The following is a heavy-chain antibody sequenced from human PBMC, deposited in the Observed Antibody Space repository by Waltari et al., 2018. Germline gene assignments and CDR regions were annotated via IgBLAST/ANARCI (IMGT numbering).Heavy chain of an antibody. V-gene: IGHV3-30*02. J-gene: IGHJ3*02. Sequence: QVQLVESGGGVVQPGGSLRLSCAASGFTFSSYGMHWVRQAPGKGREWVAFIRYDGSNKYYADSVKGRFTISRDNSKNTLYLQMNSLRAEDTAVYYCAKDFRPIWGSIAAAAPDAFDIWGQGTMVTVSS. CDR1: GFTFSSYG. D-gene: IGHD6-13*01. CDR3: AKDFRPIWGSIAAAAPDAFDI. CDR2: IRYDGSNK.